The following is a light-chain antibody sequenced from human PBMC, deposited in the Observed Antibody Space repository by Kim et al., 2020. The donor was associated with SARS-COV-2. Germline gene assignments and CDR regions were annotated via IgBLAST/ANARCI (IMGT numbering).Light chain of an antibody. CDR1: SLRSYY. Sequence: VALGQTVRSTCQGDSLRSYYETGYQQKPGQAPIVVIYGKNNRPSGIPDRFSGSSSGNTASLTITGTQAGDEADYYCNSRDSNDNVVFGGGTKLTVL. J-gene: IGLJ2*01. CDR3: NSRDSNDNVV. V-gene: IGLV3-19*01. CDR2: GKN.